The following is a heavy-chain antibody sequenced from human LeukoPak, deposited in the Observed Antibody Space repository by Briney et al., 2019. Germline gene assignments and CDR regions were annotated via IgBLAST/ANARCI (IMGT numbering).Heavy chain of an antibody. Sequence: SETLSLTCTVSGVSISSSNSYWSWIRQPPGKGLEWIGYISNSGSTNYNPSLKSRVTISVDTSKNQFSLKLSSVTAADTAVYYCARDWGRYSGYDYNWFDPWGQGTLVSVSS. CDR2: ISNSGST. V-gene: IGHV4-61*01. CDR1: GVSISSSNSY. D-gene: IGHD5-12*01. CDR3: ARDWGRYSGYDYNWFDP. J-gene: IGHJ5*02.